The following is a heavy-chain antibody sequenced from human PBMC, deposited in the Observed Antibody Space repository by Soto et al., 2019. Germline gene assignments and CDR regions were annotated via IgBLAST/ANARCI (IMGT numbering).Heavy chain of an antibody. CDR2: VSGGGENI. Sequence: EVQLLESGGTSVQPGGSLRLSCAASGFTFSSYAMTWVRQAPGKGLEWVSGVSGGGENIYYADSVKGRFIISRDNSKNTLYLQMDSLSAEDTAVYYCAKLLSRSSVKNLDYWGRGTLVTVSS. D-gene: IGHD6-6*01. CDR3: AKLLSRSSVKNLDY. V-gene: IGHV3-23*01. CDR1: GFTFSSYA. J-gene: IGHJ4*02.